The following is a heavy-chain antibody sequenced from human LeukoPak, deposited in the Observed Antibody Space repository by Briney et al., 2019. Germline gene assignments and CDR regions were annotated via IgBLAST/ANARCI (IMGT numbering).Heavy chain of an antibody. Sequence: GGSLRLSCAASGFTFSSYGMHWVRQAPGKGLEWLAFIRYDGSNKYYADSVKGRFTISRDNSKSTLYLQMNSLRAEDTAVYYCANLSGDLIDAFDIWGQGTMVTVSS. CDR1: GFTFSSYG. CDR3: ANLSGDLIDAFDI. V-gene: IGHV3-30*02. J-gene: IGHJ3*02. CDR2: IRYDGSNK. D-gene: IGHD7-27*01.